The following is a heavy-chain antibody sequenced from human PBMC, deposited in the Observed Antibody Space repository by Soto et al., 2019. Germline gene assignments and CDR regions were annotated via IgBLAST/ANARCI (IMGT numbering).Heavy chain of an antibody. V-gene: IGHV2-5*02. Sequence: QITLKESGPTLVKPTQTLMLTCTFSGFSLRSSGVGVGWIRQPPGKALEWLALIYWDDDKRYSASLKSRLPITKDNSKIQLVLTMTNMDPVDTATYYCVHRYCNSTSCHPYYYDAMGVWGQGTTVTVSS. CDR2: IYWDDDK. CDR1: GFSLRSSGVG. J-gene: IGHJ6*02. D-gene: IGHD2-2*01. CDR3: VHRYCNSTSCHPYYYDAMGV.